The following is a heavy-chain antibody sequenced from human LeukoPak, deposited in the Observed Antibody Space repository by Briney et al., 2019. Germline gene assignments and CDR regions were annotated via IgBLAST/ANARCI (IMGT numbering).Heavy chain of an antibody. D-gene: IGHD6-19*01. Sequence: GGTLRLSCAASGFTFSSHGMNWVRQAPGKGLEWVSGISPSGGITYYTDSVKGRFTISRDNSKNTLYLQMNSLRAEDTAVYYCARDLYRYSSGWYYFDYWGQGTLVTVSS. V-gene: IGHV3-23*01. CDR2: ISPSGGIT. J-gene: IGHJ4*02. CDR1: GFTFSSHG. CDR3: ARDLYRYSSGWYYFDY.